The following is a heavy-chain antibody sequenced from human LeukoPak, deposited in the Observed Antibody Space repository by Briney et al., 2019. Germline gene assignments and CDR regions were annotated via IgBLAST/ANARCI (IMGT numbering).Heavy chain of an antibody. V-gene: IGHV3-23*01. CDR3: AKDTIPDYYDSSGYSSYYFDY. D-gene: IGHD3-22*01. J-gene: IGHJ4*02. CDR1: GFTFSSYA. CDR2: ISGSGGST. Sequence: PGGSLRLSCAASGFTFSSYAMSWVRQAPGKGLEWASAISGSGGSTYYADSVKGRFTISRDNSKNTLYLQMNSLRAEDTAVYYCAKDTIPDYYDSSGYSSYYFDYWGQGTLVTVSS.